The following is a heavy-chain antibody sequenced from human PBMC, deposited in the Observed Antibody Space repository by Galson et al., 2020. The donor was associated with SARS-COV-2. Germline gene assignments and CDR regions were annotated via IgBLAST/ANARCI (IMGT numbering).Heavy chain of an antibody. V-gene: IGHV3-30*03. D-gene: IGHD3-9*01. CDR3: ARDQAYYDILTGYYPQRYYYYYYGMDV. J-gene: IGHJ6*02. CDR1: GFTFSSYG. Sequence: QAGGSLRLSCAASGFTFSSYGMHWVRQAPGKGLEWVAVISYDGSNKYYADSVKGRFTISRDNSKNTLYLQMNSPRAEDTAVYYCARDQAYYDILTGYYPQRYYYYYYGMDVWGQGTTVTVSS. CDR2: ISYDGSNK.